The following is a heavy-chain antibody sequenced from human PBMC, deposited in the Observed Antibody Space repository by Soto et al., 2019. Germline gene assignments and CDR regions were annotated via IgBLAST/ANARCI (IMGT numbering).Heavy chain of an antibody. Sequence: GESLKISCSASGFTFNSYAMHWVRQAPGKGLEYVSGISSNGGSTNYADSVTGRFTISRDNSMNTLYLQMSSLRVEDTAVYYCAKDRTSKTRAFDYWGQGNLVTVSS. J-gene: IGHJ4*02. CDR3: AKDRTSKTRAFDY. V-gene: IGHV3-64D*08. CDR2: ISSNGGST. CDR1: GFTFNSYA.